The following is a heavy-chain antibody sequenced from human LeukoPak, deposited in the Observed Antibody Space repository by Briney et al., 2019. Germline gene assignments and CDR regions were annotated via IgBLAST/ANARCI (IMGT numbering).Heavy chain of an antibody. CDR2: IWYDGSNK. Sequence: GGSLRLSCAASGFTFTNYWMSWVRHAPGKGLERVSVIWYDGSNKYYADSVKGRFTISRDNSKNTLYLQMNSLRAEDTAVYYCARDPGELLQDYYYGMDVWGQGTTVTVSS. D-gene: IGHD1-26*01. CDR1: GFTFTNYW. J-gene: IGHJ6*02. CDR3: ARDPGELLQDYYYGMDV. V-gene: IGHV3-33*08.